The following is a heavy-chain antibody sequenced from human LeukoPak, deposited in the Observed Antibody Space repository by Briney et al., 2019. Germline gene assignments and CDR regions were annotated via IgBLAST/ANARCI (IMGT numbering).Heavy chain of an antibody. D-gene: IGHD3-10*01. V-gene: IGHV4-39*01. J-gene: IGHJ3*01. CDR2: IYYSGAA. CDR1: DDSIKSSRFY. CDR3: ARQRGSAGAFDV. Sequence: SETLSLTCTVSDDSIKSSRFYWGWIRQPPGKGLEWIGSIYYSGAAYYYPSLQSRVSISLDTSKRQFSLRLTSVTAADTAVYYCARQRGSAGAFDVWGQGTRVTVSS.